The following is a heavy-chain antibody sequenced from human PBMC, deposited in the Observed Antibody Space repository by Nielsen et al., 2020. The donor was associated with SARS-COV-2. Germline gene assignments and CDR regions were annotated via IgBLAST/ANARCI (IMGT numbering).Heavy chain of an antibody. CDR2: INPNSGDT. CDR1: GYTFTGYY. V-gene: IGHV1-2*04. D-gene: IGHD2-15*01. Sequence: ASVKVSCKASGYTFTGYYIHWVRQAPGQGLEWMGWINPNSGDTNYAQKFQGWVTMTTDTSISTAYMELSRLRSDDTAVYYCARTSDGSSYYGMEVWGQGTTVTVSS. J-gene: IGHJ6*02. CDR3: ARTSDGSSYYGMEV.